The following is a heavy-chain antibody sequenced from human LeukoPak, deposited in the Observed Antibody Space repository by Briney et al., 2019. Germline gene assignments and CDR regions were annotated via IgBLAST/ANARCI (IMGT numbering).Heavy chain of an antibody. CDR2: MFGNGGT. D-gene: IGHD1-26*01. CDR3: ARQTAKKWDLPGSFDS. V-gene: IGHV4-59*08. Sequence: SETLSLTCTVSGGSISSYYWSWIRQPPGKGLEWIGRMFGNGGTNYSPSFQRRATMSVDTSTRRLSLRLNSVTAADTAVYYCARQTAKKWDLPGSFDSWGQGILVTVSS. J-gene: IGHJ4*02. CDR1: GGSISSYY.